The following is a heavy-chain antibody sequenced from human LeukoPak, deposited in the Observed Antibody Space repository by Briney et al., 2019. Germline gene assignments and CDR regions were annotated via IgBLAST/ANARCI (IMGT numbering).Heavy chain of an antibody. CDR1: GFTFSNAW. J-gene: IGHJ4*02. D-gene: IGHD1-1*01. V-gene: IGHV3-15*01. Sequence: PGGSLRLSCAASGFTFSNAWMSWVRQAPGKGLEWVGPIKSKTDGRTTDYAAPVKGRFTISRDHSKNTLYLQMNSLKTEDTAVYYCTTRTVQLERIFDYWGQGTLVTVSS. CDR2: IKSKTDGRTT. CDR3: TTRTVQLERIFDY.